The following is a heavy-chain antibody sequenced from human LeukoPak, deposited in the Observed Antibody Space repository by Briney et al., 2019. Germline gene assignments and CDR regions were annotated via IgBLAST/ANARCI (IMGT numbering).Heavy chain of an antibody. CDR2: ISSNGGST. J-gene: IGHJ6*04. CDR3: VKASAAAWGMDV. Sequence: GGSLRLPCSASGFTFSSYAMHWVRQAPGKGLEYVSAISSNGGSTYYADSVKGRFTISRDNSKNTLYLQMSSLRAEDTAVYYCVKASAAAWGMDVWGKGTTVTVSS. V-gene: IGHV3-64D*06. D-gene: IGHD6-13*01. CDR1: GFTFSSYA.